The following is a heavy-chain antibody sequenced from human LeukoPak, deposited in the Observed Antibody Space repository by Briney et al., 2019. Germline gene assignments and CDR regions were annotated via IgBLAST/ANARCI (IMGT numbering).Heavy chain of an antibody. V-gene: IGHV1-8*01. J-gene: IGHJ5*02. CDR3: ARVPRRDGSWKNWFDP. D-gene: IGHD2-15*01. CDR2: INPNSGNT. Sequence: ASVKVSCKASGDTFTSYDINWVRQATGQGLEWMGWINPNSGNTGYAQKFQGRVTMTRNTSINTAYMELSSLRSEDTAVYYCARVPRRDGSWKNWFDPWRQGTLVTVSS. CDR1: GDTFTSYD.